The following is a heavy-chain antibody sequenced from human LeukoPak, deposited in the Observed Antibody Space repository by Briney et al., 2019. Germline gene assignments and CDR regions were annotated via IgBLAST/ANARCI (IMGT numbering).Heavy chain of an antibody. CDR3: AKGTSVTNLAY. V-gene: IGHV3-23*01. CDR2: TSGSGNT. CDR1: GFTFSNYW. Sequence: GGSLRLSCAASGFTFSNYWMHWVRQAPGKGLEWVSVTSGSGNTYYADSVKGRFTVARDNSQNTLYLQMNGLRAEDTAVYYCAKGTSVTNLAYWGQGTLVTVSS. J-gene: IGHJ1*01. D-gene: IGHD4-17*01.